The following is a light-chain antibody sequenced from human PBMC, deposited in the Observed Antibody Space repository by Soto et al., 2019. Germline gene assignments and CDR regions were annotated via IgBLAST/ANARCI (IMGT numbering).Light chain of an antibody. Sequence: QSVLTQPPSVSGAPGQRVTISCTGSSSNIGAPYDVHWYQHLPGTAPKLLIYGNSNRPPGIPARFSGSKSGTSASLAITGLQADDEADYYCQSYDTSLRGSVFGGGTKVTVL. CDR1: SSNIGAPYD. CDR2: GNS. CDR3: QSYDTSLRGSV. V-gene: IGLV1-40*01. J-gene: IGLJ2*01.